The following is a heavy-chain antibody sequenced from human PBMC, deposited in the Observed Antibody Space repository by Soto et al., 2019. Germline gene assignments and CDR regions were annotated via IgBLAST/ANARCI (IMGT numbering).Heavy chain of an antibody. V-gene: IGHV3-21*01. CDR2: ISSSSSYI. J-gene: IGHJ3*02. CDR1: GFTFSSYS. D-gene: IGHD2-2*01. Sequence: GGSLRLSCAASGFTFSSYSMNWVRQAPGKGLEWVSSISSSSSYIYYADSVKGRFTISRDNAKNSLYLQMNSLRAEDTAVYYCAIGYCSSTSCYGDAFDIWGQGTMVTVSS. CDR3: AIGYCSSTSCYGDAFDI.